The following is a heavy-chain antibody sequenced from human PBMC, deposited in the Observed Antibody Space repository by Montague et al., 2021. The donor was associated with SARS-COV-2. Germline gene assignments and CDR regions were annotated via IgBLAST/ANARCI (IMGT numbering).Heavy chain of an antibody. CDR2: IYYSGRT. D-gene: IGHD4-23*01. J-gene: IGHJ6*02. CDR1: GGSISSYY. V-gene: IGHV4-59*01. CDR3: VRGGSNSADYDSYAMDV. Sequence: SETLSLTCTVSGGSISSYYWSWIRQSPGKGLEWIGYIYYSGRTNYSPSLTSRVTISVDTSKNQFSLKMISVIATDTAVYYCVRGGSNSADYDSYAMDVWGQGTTVTVSS.